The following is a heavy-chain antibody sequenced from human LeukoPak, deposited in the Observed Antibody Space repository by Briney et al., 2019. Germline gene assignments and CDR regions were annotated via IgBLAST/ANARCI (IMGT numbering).Heavy chain of an antibody. CDR2: ISVSDGST. J-gene: IGHJ5*02. V-gene: IGHV3-23*01. Sequence: PGGSLRLSCAASGFTFSSYAMSWVRQAPGKGLEWVSAISVSDGSTYYAGSVKGRFTISRDNSKNTLYLQMNSLRAEDTAVYYCAKDFVVVVAATDWFDPWGQGTLVTVSS. CDR3: AKDFVVVVAATDWFDP. D-gene: IGHD2-15*01. CDR1: GFTFSSYA.